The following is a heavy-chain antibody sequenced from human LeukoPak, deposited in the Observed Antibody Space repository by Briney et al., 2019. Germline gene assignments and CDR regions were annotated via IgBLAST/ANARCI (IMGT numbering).Heavy chain of an antibody. D-gene: IGHD2-21*02. CDR2: IYYSGST. J-gene: IGHJ4*02. CDR1: GDSVISGDYR. Sequence: PSQTLSLTCTVSGDSVISGDYRWTWIRQHPGKGLEWIGYIYYSGSTYYNPSLKSRVTISVDTSKNQFSLKLSSVTAADTAVYYCARSCGGDCYSKGDYWGQGTLVTVSS. CDR3: ARSCGGDCYSKGDY. V-gene: IGHV4-31*03.